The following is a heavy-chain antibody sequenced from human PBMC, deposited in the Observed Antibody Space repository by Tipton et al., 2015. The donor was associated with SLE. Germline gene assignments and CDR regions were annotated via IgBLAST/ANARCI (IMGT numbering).Heavy chain of an antibody. CDR2: INHSEST. J-gene: IGHJ6*03. Sequence: TLSLTCAVYGGSFSDYYWSWIRQPPGKGLEWIGEINHSESTNYNPSLKSRVTISVDTSKNQFSLKLSSVTAADTAVYYCARDYRFLEWPSYMDVWGKGTTVTVSS. V-gene: IGHV4-34*09. D-gene: IGHD3-3*01. CDR3: ARDYRFLEWPSYMDV. CDR1: GGSFSDYY.